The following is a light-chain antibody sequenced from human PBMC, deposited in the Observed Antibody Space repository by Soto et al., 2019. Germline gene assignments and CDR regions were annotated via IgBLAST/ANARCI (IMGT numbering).Light chain of an antibody. CDR2: VNT. CDR1: SSNIGADFG. J-gene: IGLJ3*02. Sequence: QSVLTQPPSVSGAPGQTITISCTGSSSNIGADFGVHWYQQLPGAAPKPVIFVNTNRPSGVTDRFSGSKSGTSASLAITGLQAEYEDDYYCQSYDRSLSGWVFGTGTTLTVL. V-gene: IGLV1-40*01. CDR3: QSYDRSLSGWV.